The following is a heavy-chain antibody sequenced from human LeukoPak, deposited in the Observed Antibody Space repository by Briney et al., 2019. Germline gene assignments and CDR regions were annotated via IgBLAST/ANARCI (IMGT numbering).Heavy chain of an antibody. D-gene: IGHD3-22*01. J-gene: IGHJ3*02. CDR2: IKQDGSEK. V-gene: IGHV3-7*01. Sequence: PGGSLRLSCAASGFTFSSYWMSWVRQAPGKGLEWVANIKQDGSEKYYVDSVKGRFTISRDNAKNSLYLQMNSLRAEDTAVYYCASDYYDSSGYFDAFDIWGQGTMVTVSS. CDR1: GFTFSSYW. CDR3: ASDYYDSSGYFDAFDI.